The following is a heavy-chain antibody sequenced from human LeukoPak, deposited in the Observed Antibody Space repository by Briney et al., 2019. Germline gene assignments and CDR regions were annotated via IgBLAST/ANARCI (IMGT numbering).Heavy chain of an antibody. CDR3: ARAVIVLMVYGCGHMDV. V-gene: IGHV4-39*07. CDR2: IYYSGST. Sequence: SETLSLTCTLSGRSISSSSYYWGWIRQPPGKGLEWIGSIYYSGSTYYNPSLKSRVTISVDTSKNQFSLKLSSVTAAETGVYYCARAVIVLMVYGCGHMDVWGKGSTVTISS. CDR1: GRSISSSSYY. D-gene: IGHD2-8*01. J-gene: IGHJ6*03.